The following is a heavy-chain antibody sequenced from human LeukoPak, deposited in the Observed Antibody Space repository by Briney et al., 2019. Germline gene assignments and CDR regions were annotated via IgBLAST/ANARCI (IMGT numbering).Heavy chain of an antibody. CDR3: AKDNRRHYTSGPNPDSLH. CDR2: ISWQSNTR. D-gene: IGHD6-19*01. CDR1: GFTFSSYW. V-gene: IGHV3-9*01. J-gene: IGHJ4*02. Sequence: PGGSLRLSCAASGFTFSSYWMNWARQAPGKGLEWVSGISWQSNTRKYADSVRGRFTISRDNAKNSLYQQMDSLRVEDTAFYYCAKDNRRHYTSGPNPDSLHWGQGALVTVSS.